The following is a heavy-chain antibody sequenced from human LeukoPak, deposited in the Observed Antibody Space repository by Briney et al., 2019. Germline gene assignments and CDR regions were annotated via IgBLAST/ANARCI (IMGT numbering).Heavy chain of an antibody. CDR1: GYTFTGYY. V-gene: IGHV1-2*02. J-gene: IGHJ4*02. D-gene: IGHD4-17*01. Sequence: ASVKVSCKASGYTFTGYYMHWVRQAPGQGLEWMGWINPNSGGTNYAQKFQGRVTMTRDTSISTAYMELSRLRSDDTAVYYCARIAMTTVTMDDYWGQGTLVTVSS. CDR2: INPNSGGT. CDR3: ARIAMTTVTMDDY.